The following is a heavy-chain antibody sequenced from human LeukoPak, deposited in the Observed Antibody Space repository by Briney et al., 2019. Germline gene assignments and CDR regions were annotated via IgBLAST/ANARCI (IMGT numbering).Heavy chain of an antibody. CDR3: VRDGGVSGYDLLDY. CDR2: INQDGSEE. D-gene: IGHD5-12*01. V-gene: IGHV3-7*01. CDR1: GFTFSHYW. J-gene: IGHJ4*02. Sequence: GGSLRLSCAASGFTFSHYWMTWLHQAPGKGLEWVAQINQDGSEEYYMDSVKARFTISRDNAKNSVFLQMNSLRAEDTAVYYCVRDGGVSGYDLLDYWGQGTLVTVSS.